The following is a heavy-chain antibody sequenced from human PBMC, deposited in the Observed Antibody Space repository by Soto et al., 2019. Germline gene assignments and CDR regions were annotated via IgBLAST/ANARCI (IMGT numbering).Heavy chain of an antibody. CDR2: VSDSGAKT. J-gene: IGHJ4*02. V-gene: IGHV3-23*01. CDR1: GFTFRTNP. D-gene: IGHD3-10*01. Sequence: GGSLRLSCVASGFTFRTNPMSWVRQAPGKGLEWVSGVSDSGAKTYYADSVKGRFTVSRDISKNTLYLEMKSLRAEDTAVYYCAKDFQFGGSGTGYFDNWGQGTLVTVSS. CDR3: AKDFQFGGSGTGYFDN.